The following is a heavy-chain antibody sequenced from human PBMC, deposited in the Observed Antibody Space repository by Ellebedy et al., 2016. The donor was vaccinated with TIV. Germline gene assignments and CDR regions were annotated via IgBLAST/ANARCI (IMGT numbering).Heavy chain of an antibody. Sequence: PGGSLRLSCTASGFTFSTYWMLWVRQAPGKGLVWISHINDDGSTTTYADSVEGRFTISRDNAKNTLFLQMNSLSAEDTAQYFCARRNPSGYDPFLDSWGQGALVTVSS. CDR3: ARRNPSGYDPFLDS. D-gene: IGHD5-12*01. CDR1: GFTFSTYW. CDR2: INDDGSTT. V-gene: IGHV3-74*01. J-gene: IGHJ4*02.